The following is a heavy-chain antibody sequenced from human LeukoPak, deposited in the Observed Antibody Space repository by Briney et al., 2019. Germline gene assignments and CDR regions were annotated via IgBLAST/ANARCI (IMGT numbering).Heavy chain of an antibody. J-gene: IGHJ6*03. CDR1: GFTFSSYW. CDR2: IKQDGSEK. V-gene: IGHV3-7*01. CDR3: AKDYTPSGSYYDYYYYMDV. D-gene: IGHD1-26*01. Sequence: GGSLRLSCAASGFTFSSYWMSWVRQAPGKGLEWVANIKQDGSEKYYVDSVKGRFTISGDNAKNSLYLQMNSLRAEDTAVYYCAKDYTPSGSYYDYYYYMDVWGKGTTVTISS.